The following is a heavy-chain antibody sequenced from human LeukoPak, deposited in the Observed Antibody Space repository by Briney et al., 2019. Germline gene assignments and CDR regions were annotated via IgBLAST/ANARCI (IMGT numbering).Heavy chain of an antibody. CDR3: ARQEVGPIGVDY. V-gene: IGHV4-39*01. CDR1: GGSISSSSYY. CDR2: IYYSGST. D-gene: IGHD1-26*01. Sequence: SETLSLTCTVSGGSISSSSYYWGWIRQPPGKGLEWIGSIYYSGSTYYNPSLKSRVTISVDTSKNQFSLKLSSVTAADTAVYYCARQEVGPIGVDYRGQGTLVTVSS. J-gene: IGHJ4*02.